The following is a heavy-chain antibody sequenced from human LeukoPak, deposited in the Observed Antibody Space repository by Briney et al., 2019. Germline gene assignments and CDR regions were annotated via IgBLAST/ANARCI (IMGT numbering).Heavy chain of an antibody. Sequence: SETLSLTCTVSGGSVNSGTYYWSWIRQPPGKGLEWIGYISYSGGTNYNPSLKSPVTISVDTSKTQFSLKLSSVTAADTAVYYCARGGRWLQFNYWGQGTLVTVSP. V-gene: IGHV4-61*01. CDR3: ARGGRWLQFNY. CDR2: ISYSGGT. CDR1: GGSVNSGTYY. D-gene: IGHD5-24*01. J-gene: IGHJ4*02.